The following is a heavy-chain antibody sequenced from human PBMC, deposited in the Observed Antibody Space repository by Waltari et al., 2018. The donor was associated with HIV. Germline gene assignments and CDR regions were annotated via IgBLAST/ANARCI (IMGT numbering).Heavy chain of an antibody. CDR3: ARGPMYKWFDP. J-gene: IGHJ5*02. CDR1: GFRFADYA. V-gene: IGHV3-9*01. D-gene: IGHD3-10*02. Sequence: EVQLVESGGDLVQPGGSLRLSCAASGFRFADYAMHWVRQAPGKGRGGVSGISWRSGNIAYADSVRGRFTISRDNAKNSLYLRMNSLRPDDTGFYYCARGPMYKWFDPWGQGTLVTVSS. CDR2: ISWRSGNI.